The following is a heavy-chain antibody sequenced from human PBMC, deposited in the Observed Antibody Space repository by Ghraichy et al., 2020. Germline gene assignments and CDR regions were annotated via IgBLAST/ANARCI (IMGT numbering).Heavy chain of an antibody. Sequence: SETLSLTCAVYGGSFSGYYWSWIRQPPGKGLEWIGEINHSGSTNYNPSLKSRVTISVDTSKNQFSLKLSSVTAADTAVYYCARGRNGRIAARPRTIDYWGQGTLVTVSS. CDR2: INHSGST. CDR1: GGSFSGYY. V-gene: IGHV4-34*01. D-gene: IGHD6-6*01. CDR3: ARGRNGRIAARPRTIDY. J-gene: IGHJ4*02.